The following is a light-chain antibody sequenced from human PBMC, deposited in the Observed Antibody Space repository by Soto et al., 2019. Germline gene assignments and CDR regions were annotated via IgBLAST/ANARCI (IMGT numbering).Light chain of an antibody. J-gene: IGKJ1*01. CDR1: QSVSSN. Sequence: EIVMTQSPATLSVSPGERDTISCRASQSVSSNLAWYQQKPGQAPKLLIYGASTRSTGIPARFSGSGSGTEFTLTISSLQSEDFAVYYCQQYNNGASTFGHGTKGEIK. CDR3: QQYNNGAST. CDR2: GAS. V-gene: IGKV3-15*01.